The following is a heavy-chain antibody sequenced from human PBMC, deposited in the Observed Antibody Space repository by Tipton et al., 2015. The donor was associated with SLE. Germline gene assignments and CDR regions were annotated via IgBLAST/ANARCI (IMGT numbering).Heavy chain of an antibody. J-gene: IGHJ5*02. CDR1: GFSFDDYV. V-gene: IGHV3-23*01. Sequence: GSLRLSCTASGFSFDDYVMNWVRQVPGKGLEWVAGISESGGSTFYTAPVKGRFIVSRDNSKKTLHLQMNSLRADDTAVYYCVTKPTAGSDREFDNWGQGTLVTVSS. CDR2: ISESGGST. D-gene: IGHD5-24*01. CDR3: VTKPTAGSDREFDN.